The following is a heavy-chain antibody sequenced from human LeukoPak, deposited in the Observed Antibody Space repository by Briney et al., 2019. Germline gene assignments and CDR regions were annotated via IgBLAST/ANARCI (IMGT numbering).Heavy chain of an antibody. J-gene: IGHJ4*02. D-gene: IGHD4-23*01. Sequence: SETLSLTCTVSGGSISSGGYYWSWIRQPPGKGLEWIGYIYYSGTTYYNPSLKSRVTISVDTSKNQFSLNLSSVTAADTAVYFCARNDGGYGGNANWGQGALVTVSS. CDR3: ARNDGGYGGNAN. CDR1: GGSISSGGYY. CDR2: IYYSGTT. V-gene: IGHV4-30-4*01.